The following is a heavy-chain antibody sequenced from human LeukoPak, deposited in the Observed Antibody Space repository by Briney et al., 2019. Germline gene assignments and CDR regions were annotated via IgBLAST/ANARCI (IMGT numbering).Heavy chain of an antibody. V-gene: IGHV1-2*06. Sequence: ASVKVSCKASGYTFTGYYMHWVRQAPGQGLEWMGRINPNSGGTNYAQKFQGRVTMTRDTSISTAYMELRSLRSDDTAVYYCARDGGMVATSLDYWGQGTLVTVSS. D-gene: IGHD5-12*01. J-gene: IGHJ4*02. CDR2: INPNSGGT. CDR1: GYTFTGYY. CDR3: ARDGGMVATSLDY.